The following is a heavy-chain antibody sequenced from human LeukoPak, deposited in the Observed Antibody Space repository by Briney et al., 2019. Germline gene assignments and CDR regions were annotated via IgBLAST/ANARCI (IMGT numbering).Heavy chain of an antibody. Sequence: GGSLRLSCAASGFSFSSYSMNWVRQAPGRGLVWVSYIGTSSSRMYYADSVKGRFTVSRDDAKNSLYLQMNSLRADDTAVYYCARDEGAYSSPPDYWGQGTLVTVSS. J-gene: IGHJ4*02. CDR3: ARDEGAYSSPPDY. V-gene: IGHV3-48*04. CDR1: GFSFSSYS. D-gene: IGHD6-13*01. CDR2: IGTSSSRM.